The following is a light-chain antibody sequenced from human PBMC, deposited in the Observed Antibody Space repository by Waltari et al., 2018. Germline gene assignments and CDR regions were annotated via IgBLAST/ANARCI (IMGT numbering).Light chain of an antibody. CDR3: QQRRNWPLT. Sequence: EIVLTQSPDILSFSPGERATLSCRASQSVGTYLAWYQQRPVQSPRLLIYDVSYRATGIPARFSGSGSETDFTLTISSLQPEDFAVYYCQQRRNWPLTFGGGTRVQI. J-gene: IGKJ4*01. CDR1: QSVGTY. CDR2: DVS. V-gene: IGKV3-11*01.